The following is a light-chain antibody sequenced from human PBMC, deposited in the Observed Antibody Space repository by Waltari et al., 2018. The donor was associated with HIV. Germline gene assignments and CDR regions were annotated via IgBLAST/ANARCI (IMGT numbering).Light chain of an antibody. CDR2: SNN. CDR3: AAWDDTLNGL. CDR1: TSNIGTNI. V-gene: IGLV1-44*01. Sequence: SGNTSNIGTNIVNWYQQFPGAAPKLLIYSNNQRPSGVPARFSGSKSGTSASLAISGLQSEDEADYFCAAWDDTLNGLFGGGTKLTVL. J-gene: IGLJ2*01.